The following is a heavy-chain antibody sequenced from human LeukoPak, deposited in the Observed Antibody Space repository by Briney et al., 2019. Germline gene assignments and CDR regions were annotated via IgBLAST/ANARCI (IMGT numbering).Heavy chain of an antibody. J-gene: IGHJ4*02. Sequence: GESLKISCKGSGYSFTSYWIGWVRQMPGKGLEWMGIIYPGGSDTRYSPSFQGQVTISADKSISTAYLQWSSLKASDTAMYYCARRGFYSSDYSYFDYWGQGTLVTVSS. CDR1: GYSFTSYW. CDR2: IYPGGSDT. D-gene: IGHD6-19*01. CDR3: ARRGFYSSDYSYFDY. V-gene: IGHV5-51*01.